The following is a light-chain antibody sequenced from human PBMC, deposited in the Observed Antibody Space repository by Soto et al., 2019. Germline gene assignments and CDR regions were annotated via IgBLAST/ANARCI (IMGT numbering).Light chain of an antibody. CDR2: LAY. CDR1: QSISRY. CDR3: LESSSPLT. J-gene: IGKJ5*01. Sequence: DIQMTQSPSSLSASVGDRVTITCRASQSISRYLSWYQQKPGKAPKLLIYLAYSLQSGVPSRFSGSGSGTDFTLNISSLQPEDLATYYCLESSSPLTFGPGTRREIK. V-gene: IGKV1-39*01.